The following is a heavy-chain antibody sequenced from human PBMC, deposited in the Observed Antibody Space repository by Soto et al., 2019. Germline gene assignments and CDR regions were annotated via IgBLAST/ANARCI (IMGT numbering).Heavy chain of an antibody. V-gene: IGHV6-1*01. CDR1: GDSVSSDITS. Sequence: QGQLQQSGPGLVKPSQTLSLTCAISGDSVSSDITSWNWIRQSPSRGLEWLGRTYYRSRWFHDYAASVKSRITINADTSKNQFSLELKSMTPEDTAVYYCARGNALNVWGQGTLVTVSS. CDR2: TYYRSRWFH. CDR3: ARGNALNV. J-gene: IGHJ3*01.